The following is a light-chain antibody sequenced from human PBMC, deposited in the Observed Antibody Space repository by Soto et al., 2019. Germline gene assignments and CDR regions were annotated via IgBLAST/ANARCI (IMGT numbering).Light chain of an antibody. V-gene: IGKV3-20*01. Sequence: EIVLTQSPGTLSLSPGETATLSCRARQTVRSTYLAWYQQKPGQAPRFLIYGASTRATGIPDRFSGSGSGTDFTLTISRLEPEDFAVYYCQQFGTSPPVTFGGGTKVE. CDR3: QQFGTSPPVT. CDR1: QTVRSTY. J-gene: IGKJ4*01. CDR2: GAS.